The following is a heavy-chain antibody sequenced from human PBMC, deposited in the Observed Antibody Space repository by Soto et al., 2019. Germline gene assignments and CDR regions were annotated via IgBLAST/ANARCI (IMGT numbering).Heavy chain of an antibody. D-gene: IGHD3-16*01. V-gene: IGHV3-30-3*01. CDR2: MSYDGSNK. CDR1: GFTFSSYA. CDR3: ARDGGAY. J-gene: IGHJ4*02. Sequence: QVQLVESGGGVVQPGRSLRLSCAASGFTFSSYAMHWVRRAPGKGLEWMAVMSYDGSNKYYADSVKGRFTISRDNSKNTLYLQMSSLRPEDTYLYYCARDGGAYWGQGTLVIVSS.